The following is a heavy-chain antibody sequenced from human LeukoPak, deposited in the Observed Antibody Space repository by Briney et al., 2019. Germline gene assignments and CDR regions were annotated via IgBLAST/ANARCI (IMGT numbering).Heavy chain of an antibody. J-gene: IGHJ4*02. CDR1: GFTFSSYG. D-gene: IGHD2-2*01. CDR3: ARAQVPIVVVPAAIDY. CDR2: ISYDGSNK. V-gene: IGHV3-30*03. Sequence: GRSLRLSCAASGFTFSSYGMHWVRQAPGEGLEWVAVISYDGSNKYYADSVKGRFTISRDNSKNTLYLQMNSLRAEATAVYYCARAQVPIVVVPAAIDYWGQGTLVTVSS.